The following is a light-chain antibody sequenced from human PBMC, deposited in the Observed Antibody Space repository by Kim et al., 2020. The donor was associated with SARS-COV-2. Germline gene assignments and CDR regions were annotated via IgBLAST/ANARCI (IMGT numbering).Light chain of an antibody. Sequence: PAQAITITSPTTRDDTAAYEHITCYQHHPDKAPKLMLYDVSERPSGVSNRFSGSKSGNTASLTISGLLAEDEADYYCGSYTVTRMLFGGGTQLTVL. CDR3: GSYTVTRML. J-gene: IGLJ3*02. CDR2: DVS. CDR1: RDDTAAYEH. V-gene: IGLV2-14*01.